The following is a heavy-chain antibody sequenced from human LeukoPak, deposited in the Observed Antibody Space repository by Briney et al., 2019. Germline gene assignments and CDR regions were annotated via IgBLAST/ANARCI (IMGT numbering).Heavy chain of an antibody. J-gene: IGHJ6*04. Sequence: SETLFLTCADSGGTISSYYWSWIRQPPGKGLEWIGSINCSGSTTYKPSPKSPVTISAYTTKNHFSLKLSPLTATDTAFYYWGRGGSWSYGLDDWGKGTPVTISS. V-gene: IGHV4-59*01. CDR3: GRGGSWSYGLDD. D-gene: IGHD6-13*01. CDR2: INCSGST. CDR1: GGTISSYY.